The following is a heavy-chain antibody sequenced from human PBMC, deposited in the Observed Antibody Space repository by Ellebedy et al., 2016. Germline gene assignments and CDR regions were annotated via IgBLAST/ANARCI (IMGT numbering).Heavy chain of an antibody. CDR2: IDPSDSYI. V-gene: IGHV5-10-1*01. CDR3: ARRSYDSSGYYFDN. D-gene: IGHD3-22*01. Sequence: KVSCXGSGYNFNTYWISWVRQMPGTGLEWMGNIDPSDSYINYSPSFQGHVTISLDKSILTAYLQWSSLKASDTAMYYCARRSYDSSGYYFDNWGQGTLVTVSS. CDR1: GYNFNTYW. J-gene: IGHJ4*02.